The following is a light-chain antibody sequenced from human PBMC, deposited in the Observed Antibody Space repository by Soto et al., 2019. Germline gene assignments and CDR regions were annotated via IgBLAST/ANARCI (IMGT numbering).Light chain of an antibody. J-gene: IGLJ2*01. Sequence: QSVLTQPPSASETPGQRVTIYCSGSRSNIGSNHVYWYQQLPGTAPKLLIYRNNERPSGVPDRFSGSKSGTSASLAISGLRSEDEAEYYCAAWDDSLSGVVFGGGTKVTVL. CDR1: RSNIGSNH. CDR3: AAWDDSLSGVV. CDR2: RNN. V-gene: IGLV1-47*01.